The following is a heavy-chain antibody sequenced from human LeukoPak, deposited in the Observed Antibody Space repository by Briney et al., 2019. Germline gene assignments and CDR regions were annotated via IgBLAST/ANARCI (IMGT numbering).Heavy chain of an antibody. CDR2: IIPIFGTA. CDR3: ASAGGAAAGKGLAARKTAFDY. Sequence: ASVKLSCKASGVTFSSYAISWVRQAPGQGLEWMGGIIPIFGTANYAQKFQGRVTITTDESTSTAYMELSSLRSVDTAVYYCASAGGAAAGKGLAARKTAFDYWGQGTLVTVSS. V-gene: IGHV1-69*05. D-gene: IGHD6-13*01. J-gene: IGHJ4*02. CDR1: GVTFSSYA.